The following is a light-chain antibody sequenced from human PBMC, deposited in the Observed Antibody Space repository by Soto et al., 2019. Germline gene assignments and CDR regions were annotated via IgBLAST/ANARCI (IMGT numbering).Light chain of an antibody. CDR2: TTD. V-gene: IGLV7-43*01. CDR3: LLYYDGVHLV. CDR1: TGAVTSGNY. Sequence: QAVVTQEPSLTVSPGGTVTLTCASSTGAVTSGNYPSWFQQKPGQAPRTLIYTTDDKHSWTPARFSGSLLGGNAALTLSGVQPEDEAEYYCLLYYDGVHLVFGGGTKLTVL. J-gene: IGLJ3*02.